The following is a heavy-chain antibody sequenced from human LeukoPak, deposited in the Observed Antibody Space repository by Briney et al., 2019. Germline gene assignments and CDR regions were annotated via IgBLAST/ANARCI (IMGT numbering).Heavy chain of an antibody. CDR1: GGSFSGYY. Sequence: SETLSLTCAVYGGSFSGYYWSWIRQPPGKGLEWIGEINHSGSTNYNPSLKSRVTISVDTSKNQFSLKLSSVTAADTAVYYCARGGRVDYSRPFDYWAREPWSPSPQ. CDR3: ARGGRVDYSRPFDY. J-gene: IGHJ4*02. D-gene: IGHD4-11*01. CDR2: INHSGST. V-gene: IGHV4-34*01.